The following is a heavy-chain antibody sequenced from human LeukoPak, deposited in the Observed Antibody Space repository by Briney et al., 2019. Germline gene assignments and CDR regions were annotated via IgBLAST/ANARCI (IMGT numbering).Heavy chain of an antibody. CDR1: GYSISSGYY. J-gene: IGHJ4*02. V-gene: IGHV4-38-2*02. D-gene: IGHD1-26*01. CDR2: IYHSGST. Sequence: PSETLSLTCTVSGYSISSGYYWGWIRQPPGKGLEWIGSIYHSGSTYYNPSLKSRVTISVDTSKNQFSLKLSSVTAADTAVYYCARDGVRVGATIPYYFDYWGQGTLVTVSS. CDR3: ARDGVRVGATIPYYFDY.